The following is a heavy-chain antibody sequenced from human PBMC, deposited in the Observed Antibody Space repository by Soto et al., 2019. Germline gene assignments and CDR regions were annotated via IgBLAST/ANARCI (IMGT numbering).Heavy chain of an antibody. Sequence: SETLSLTCNVSGASVSHGYWSWIRQPPGKGLEWIGFMYFGGSFNYNPSLTSRVTISVNTSKNQFSLKLSSVTAADTAVYYCARRYGSSFDYWGQGTPVTVSS. V-gene: IGHV4-59*08. J-gene: IGHJ4*02. CDR2: MYFGGSF. D-gene: IGHD3-16*01. CDR3: ARRYGSSFDY. CDR1: GASVSHGY.